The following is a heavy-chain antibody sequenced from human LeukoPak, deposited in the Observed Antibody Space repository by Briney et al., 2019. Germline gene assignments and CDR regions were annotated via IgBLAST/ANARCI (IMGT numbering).Heavy chain of an antibody. V-gene: IGHV3-30*02. D-gene: IGHD3-3*01. CDR3: VKDQGECPGSRCYLRFLEY. CDR1: GFNFSIYG. Sequence: PGGSLRLSCAASGFNFSIYGMHWVRQAPGKGLEWVTFVRYDQSATVYADSVQGRFAISRDNCKNTVYLQMNSLRVEDTALYFCVKDQGECPGSRCYLRFLEYWGQGTLVIVSS. J-gene: IGHJ4*02. CDR2: VRYDQSAT.